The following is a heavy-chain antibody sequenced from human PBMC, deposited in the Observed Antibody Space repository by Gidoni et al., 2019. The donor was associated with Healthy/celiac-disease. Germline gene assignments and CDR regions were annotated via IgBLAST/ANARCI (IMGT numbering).Heavy chain of an antibody. J-gene: IGHJ3*02. CDR2: ISYDGSNK. Sequence: QVQLVESGGGVVQPGRSLRLSCAASGFTFSSYAMHWVRQAPGKGLEWVAVISYDGSNKYYADSVKGRFTISRDNSKNTLYLQMNSLRAEDTAVYYCARGAEGLYYYDSSGYPDAFDIWGQGTMVTVSS. CDR3: ARGAEGLYYYDSSGYPDAFDI. V-gene: IGHV3-30*01. CDR1: GFTFSSYA. D-gene: IGHD3-22*01.